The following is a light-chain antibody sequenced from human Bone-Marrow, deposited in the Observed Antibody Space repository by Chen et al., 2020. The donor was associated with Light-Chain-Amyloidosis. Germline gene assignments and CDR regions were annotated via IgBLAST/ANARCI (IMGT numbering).Light chain of an antibody. CDR1: QDITNY. J-gene: IGKJ1*01. CDR3: QQYGSYPPT. V-gene: IGKV1-16*01. Sequence: DIQITQSPSSLSASVGDRVTITRRASQDITNYLPWFQQRPGKAPKPLISAASRLQSGVPSRFSGSGSKTYFTLTISSLEPEDSATYYCQQYGSYPPTFGRGTKVEIK. CDR2: AAS.